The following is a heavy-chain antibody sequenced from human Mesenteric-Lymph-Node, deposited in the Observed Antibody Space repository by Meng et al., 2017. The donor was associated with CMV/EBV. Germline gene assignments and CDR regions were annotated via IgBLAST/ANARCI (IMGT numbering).Heavy chain of an antibody. J-gene: IGHJ4*02. CDR2: IWYDGSNK. CDR1: GFTFSSYW. Sequence: GGSLRLSCAASGFTFSSYWMSWVRQAPGKGLEWVALIWYDGSNKYYADSVKGRFTISRDSSKNTLYLQMNSLRAEDTAVYYCARVGGNKREWLRLYYFDYWGQGTLVTSPQ. D-gene: IGHD5-12*01. V-gene: IGHV3-33*08. CDR3: ARVGGNKREWLRLYYFDY.